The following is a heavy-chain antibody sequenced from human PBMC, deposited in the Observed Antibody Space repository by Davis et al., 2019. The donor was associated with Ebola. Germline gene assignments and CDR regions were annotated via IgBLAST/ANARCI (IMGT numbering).Heavy chain of an antibody. CDR2: IYWDDEE. V-gene: IGHV2-5*02. CDR1: GFSLSTIGVG. Sequence: SGPTLVKPTQTLTLTCSFSGFSLSTIGVGVGWIRQPPGKALEWLGFIYWDDEEGYSPSLKNRLTITKDTSKNKVVLTMTNMDPVDTATYYCARILRYCSGGSCSYYFDYWGQGTLVTVSS. CDR3: ARILRYCSGGSCSYYFDY. D-gene: IGHD2-15*01. J-gene: IGHJ4*02.